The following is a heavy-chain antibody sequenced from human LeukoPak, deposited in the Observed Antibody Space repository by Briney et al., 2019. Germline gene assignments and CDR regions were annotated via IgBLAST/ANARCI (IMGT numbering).Heavy chain of an antibody. Sequence: GGSLRLSCAASGFTFSSYWMSWVRQAPGKGLEWVATIRQDGSQKYYVDSVKGRFTISRDNAKNSLYLQMNSLRAEDTAVYYCAKVYVWNEYYFDFWGQGTLVTVSS. J-gene: IGHJ4*02. CDR3: AKVYVWNEYYFDF. D-gene: IGHD1-1*01. V-gene: IGHV3-7*01. CDR2: IRQDGSQK. CDR1: GFTFSSYW.